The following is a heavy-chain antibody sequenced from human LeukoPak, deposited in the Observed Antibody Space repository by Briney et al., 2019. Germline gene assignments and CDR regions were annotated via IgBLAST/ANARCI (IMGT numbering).Heavy chain of an antibody. CDR3: ASSRGYSGYDEFDY. D-gene: IGHD5-12*01. CDR2: IIPIFGTA. Sequence: SMKVSCKASGGTFSSYAISWVRQAPGQGLEWMGGIIPIFGTANYAQKFQGRVTITADESTSTAYMELSSLRSEDTAVYYCASSRGYSGYDEFDYWGQGTLVTVSS. CDR1: GGTFSSYA. J-gene: IGHJ4*02. V-gene: IGHV1-69*13.